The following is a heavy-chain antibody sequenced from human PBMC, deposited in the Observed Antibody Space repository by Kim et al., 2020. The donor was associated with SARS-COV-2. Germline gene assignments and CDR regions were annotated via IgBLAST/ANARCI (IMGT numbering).Heavy chain of an antibody. D-gene: IGHD3-10*01. J-gene: IGHJ4*02. CDR1: GFTFSSYA. CDR3: AKSGYGSGSYRAFDY. V-gene: IGHV3-23*01. Sequence: GGSLRLSCAASGFTFSSYAMSWVRQAPGKGLEWVSAISGSGGSTYYADSVKGRFTISRDNSKNTLYLQMNSLRAEDTAVYYCAKSGYGSGSYRAFDYWGQGTLLTVSS. CDR2: ISGSGGST.